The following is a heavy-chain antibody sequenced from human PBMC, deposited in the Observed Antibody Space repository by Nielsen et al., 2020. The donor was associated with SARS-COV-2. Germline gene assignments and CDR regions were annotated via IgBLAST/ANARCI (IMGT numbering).Heavy chain of an antibody. J-gene: IGHJ4*02. CDR1: GFTFSNAW. CDR3: TTDGPFYRGPPHFDY. CDR2: IKSKTDGGTT. D-gene: IGHD4-11*01. V-gene: IGHV3-15*01. Sequence: GGSLRLSCAASGFTFSNAWMSWVRQAPGKGLEWVGRIKSKTDGGTTDYAAPVKGRFTISRDDSKNTLHLQMNSLKTEDTAVYYCTTDGPFYRGPPHFDYWGQGTLVTVSS.